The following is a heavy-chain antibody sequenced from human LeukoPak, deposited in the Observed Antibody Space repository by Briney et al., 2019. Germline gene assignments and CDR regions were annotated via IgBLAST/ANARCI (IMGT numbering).Heavy chain of an antibody. Sequence: SQTLSLTCAVSGASIGSGGYYWSWIRQHPGKGLEWIGYIYDTGNTYYNPSLRSRLTMSIDTSKNQFSLKLTSVTAADTAVYYCARLVEYQLPFDHWGQGTLVTVSS. CDR1: GASIGSGGYY. V-gene: IGHV4-31*11. CDR3: ARLVEYQLPFDH. J-gene: IGHJ4*02. D-gene: IGHD1-1*01. CDR2: IYDTGNT.